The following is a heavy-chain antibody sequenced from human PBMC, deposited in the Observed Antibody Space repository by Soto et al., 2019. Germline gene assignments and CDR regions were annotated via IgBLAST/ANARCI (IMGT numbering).Heavy chain of an antibody. CDR3: ARASGLEDCGVVRYCLEF. J-gene: IGHJ6*02. D-gene: IGHD3-3*01. V-gene: IGHV1-69*13. Sequence: SVKVSCTASGGTFSSYAISWVRQAPGQGLEWMGGIIPIFGTANYAQKFQGRVTITADESTSTAYMELSSLRSEDTAVYYCARASGLEDCGVVRYCLEFWGQGTTVTVSS. CDR2: IIPIFGTA. CDR1: GGTFSSYA.